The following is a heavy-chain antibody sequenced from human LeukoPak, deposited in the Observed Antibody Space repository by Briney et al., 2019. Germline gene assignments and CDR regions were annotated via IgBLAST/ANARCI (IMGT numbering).Heavy chain of an antibody. CDR3: ASIYGDLDY. V-gene: IGHV4-31*03. J-gene: IGHJ4*02. CDR1: GGSISSGPYY. Sequence: SQTLSLTCTVSGGSISSGPYYWIWIRQHPGKGLEWIGYITYSGNTYYYPALNSRVTVSLDTSKTQFSLKLSSVTAADTAVYYCASIYGDLDYWGQGTLVTVSS. D-gene: IGHD4-17*01. CDR2: ITYSGNT.